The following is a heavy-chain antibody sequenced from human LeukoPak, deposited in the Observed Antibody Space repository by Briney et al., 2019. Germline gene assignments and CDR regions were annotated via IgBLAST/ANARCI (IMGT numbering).Heavy chain of an antibody. CDR2: MNPNSANT. Sequence: GASVKVSCKTSGYTFSTYDINWLRQAAGQSLEWMGWMNPNSANTGFAQKFQGRAAITRDTSTATAYLELSSLTSEDTAVYYCARAIRYQLLSDYWGQGTLVTVSS. CDR3: ARAIRYQLLSDY. V-gene: IGHV1-8*03. J-gene: IGHJ4*02. CDR1: GYTFSTYD. D-gene: IGHD2-2*01.